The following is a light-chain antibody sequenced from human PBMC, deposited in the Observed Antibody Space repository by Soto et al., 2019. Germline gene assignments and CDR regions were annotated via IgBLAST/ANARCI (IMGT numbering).Light chain of an antibody. CDR1: SSDVGGYEY. J-gene: IGLJ1*01. CDR2: DVT. CDR3: TSYTRSGAYV. V-gene: IGLV2-14*01. Sequence: QSARTQPASVSGSPGQSLTISCPGTSSDVGGYEYVSWYQQHPGKAPKLMIYDVTNRPSGVSNRFSGSKSGNTASLTISGLQAEDEADYYCTSYTRSGAYVFGTGTKVTDL.